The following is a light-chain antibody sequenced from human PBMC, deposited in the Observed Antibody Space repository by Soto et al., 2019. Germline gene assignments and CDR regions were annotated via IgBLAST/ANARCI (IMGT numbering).Light chain of an antibody. CDR1: KLGDRY. Sequence: SYELTQPPSVSVSPGQTASISCSGHKLGDRYACWYQQKAGQSPVLVIYQDTKRPSGIPERFSGSNSGNTATLTITGTQAMDEADYYCQAWNSSIVVFGGGTKLTVL. CDR3: QAWNSSIVV. V-gene: IGLV3-1*01. J-gene: IGLJ2*01. CDR2: QDT.